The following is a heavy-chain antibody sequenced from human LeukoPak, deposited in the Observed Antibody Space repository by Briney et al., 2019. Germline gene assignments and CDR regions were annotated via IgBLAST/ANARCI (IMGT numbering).Heavy chain of an antibody. Sequence: PGGSLRLSCAASGFTFSSYAMSWIRQPPGKGLEWIGEINHSGSTNYNPSLKSRVTISVDTSKNQFSLKLSSVTAADTAVYYCARGEDYYDSSGMFDPWGQGTLVTVSS. CDR2: INHSGST. CDR3: ARGEDYYDSSGMFDP. V-gene: IGHV4-34*01. J-gene: IGHJ5*02. CDR1: GFTFSSYA. D-gene: IGHD3-22*01.